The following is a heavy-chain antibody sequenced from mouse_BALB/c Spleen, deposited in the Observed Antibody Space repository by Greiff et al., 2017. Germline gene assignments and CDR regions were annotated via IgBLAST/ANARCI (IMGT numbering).Heavy chain of an antibody. D-gene: IGHD2-14*01. Sequence: VQLKESGPGLVKPSQSLSLTCSVTGYSITSGYYWNWIRQFPGNKLEWMGYISYDGSNNYNPSLKNRISITRDTSKNQFFLKLNSVTTEDTATYYCARGEVGYDGYYFDYWGQGTTLTVSS. V-gene: IGHV3-6*02. CDR3: ARGEVGYDGYYFDY. CDR1: GYSITSGYY. J-gene: IGHJ2*01. CDR2: ISYDGSN.